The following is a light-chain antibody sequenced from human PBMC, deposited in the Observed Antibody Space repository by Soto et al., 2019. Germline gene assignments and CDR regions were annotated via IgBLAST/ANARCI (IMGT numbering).Light chain of an antibody. CDR3: KQYNNWPRGT. Sequence: IVMTQSPASLSVSPGEGATLSCRASQSVSNNLAWYQQKPGQAPRLLIYGASTRATGIPSRFSGSGSGTDFTLTICSLQSEDFAVYYCKQYNNWPRGTLGQRTKVDIK. CDR2: GAS. V-gene: IGKV3-15*01. J-gene: IGKJ1*01. CDR1: QSVSNN.